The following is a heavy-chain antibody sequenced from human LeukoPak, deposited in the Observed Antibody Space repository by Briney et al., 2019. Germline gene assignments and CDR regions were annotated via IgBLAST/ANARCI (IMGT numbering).Heavy chain of an antibody. CDR2: ISSSGSTI. D-gene: IGHD6-6*01. J-gene: IGHJ4*02. Sequence: GGSLRLSCAASGFTFSDYYMSWIRQAPGKGLEWVSYISSSGSTIYYADSVKGRFTISRDNAKNSLYLQMNSLRAEDTAVYYCAIPLRGVAARLRADGGYWGQRTLVTVSS. CDR1: GFTFSDYY. CDR3: AIPLRGVAARLRADGGY. V-gene: IGHV3-11*01.